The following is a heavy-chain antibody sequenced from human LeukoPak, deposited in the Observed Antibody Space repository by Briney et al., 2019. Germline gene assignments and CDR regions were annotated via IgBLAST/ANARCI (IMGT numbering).Heavy chain of an antibody. J-gene: IGHJ4*02. D-gene: IGHD3-16*01. CDR3: ARDRSGVMGCARFDY. Sequence: SETLSLTCTVSGGSIISYYWSWIRQPPGKGLEWIGYIYYSGSTNYNPSLKSRVTISVDTSKNQFSLKLSSVTAADTAVYYCARDRSGVMGCARFDYWGEGTLVTVSS. CDR2: IYYSGST. CDR1: GGSIISYY. V-gene: IGHV4-59*01.